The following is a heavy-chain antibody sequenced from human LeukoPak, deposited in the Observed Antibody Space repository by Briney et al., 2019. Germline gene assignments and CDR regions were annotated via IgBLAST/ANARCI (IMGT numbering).Heavy chain of an antibody. CDR2: ISGSGGST. CDR3: AKGSPNIVVVPAAY. V-gene: IGHV3-23*01. CDR1: GFTFSSYA. Sequence: GGSLRLSCAASGFTFSSYAMSWVRQAPGKGLERVSAISGSGGSTYYAVSVKGRFTISRDNSKNTLYLQMNSLRAEDTAVYYCAKGSPNIVVVPAAYWGQGTLVTVSS. J-gene: IGHJ4*02. D-gene: IGHD2-2*01.